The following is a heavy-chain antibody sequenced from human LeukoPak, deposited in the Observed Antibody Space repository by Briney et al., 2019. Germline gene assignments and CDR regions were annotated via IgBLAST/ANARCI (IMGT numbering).Heavy chain of an antibody. CDR3: AKGSSSGYYYYFDY. D-gene: IGHD3-22*01. V-gene: IGHV3-30*18. CDR1: GFTFSSYG. CDR2: ISYDGSNK. Sequence: PGGSLRLSCAASGFTFSSYGMHWVRQAPGKGLEWVAVISYDGSNKYYADSVKGRFTISRDNSKNTLYLQMNSLRAEDTAVYYCAKGSSSGYYYYFDYWGQGTLVTVSS. J-gene: IGHJ4*02.